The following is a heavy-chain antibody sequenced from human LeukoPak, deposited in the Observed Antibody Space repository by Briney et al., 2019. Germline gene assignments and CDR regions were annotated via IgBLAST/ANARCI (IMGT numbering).Heavy chain of an antibody. CDR3: AKRDTSGSYYFDS. Sequence: GGSLRLSCAASGFTFSIYAMSWVRQAPGKGLEWVSTFSKSGTTTYYPDSMKGRFTISRDNSKNTLYLQMNSLRAEDTAVYYCAKRDTSGSYYFDSWGQGTQVTASS. V-gene: IGHV3-23*01. J-gene: IGHJ4*02. CDR2: FSKSGTTT. CDR1: GFTFSIYA. D-gene: IGHD3-22*01.